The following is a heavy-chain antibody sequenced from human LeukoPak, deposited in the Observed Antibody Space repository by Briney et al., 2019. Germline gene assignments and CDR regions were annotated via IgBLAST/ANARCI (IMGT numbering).Heavy chain of an antibody. CDR1: GFTFSSYA. D-gene: IGHD2-2*01. J-gene: IGHJ4*02. V-gene: IGHV3-23*01. Sequence: PGGSLRLSCAASGFTFSSYAMSWVRQSPGKGLEWVSAISGIGGSTYYADSVKGRFTISRDKSKNMVHLQMNSLRAEDTALYYCAKDLGFQLPSYYFDYWGQGTLVTVSS. CDR2: ISGIGGST. CDR3: AKDLGFQLPSYYFDY.